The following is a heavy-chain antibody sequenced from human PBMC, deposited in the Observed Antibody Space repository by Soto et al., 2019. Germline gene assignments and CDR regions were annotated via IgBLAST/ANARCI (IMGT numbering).Heavy chain of an antibody. V-gene: IGHV4-34*01. CDR3: ARLNGYCASTNCHGYYGMDV. D-gene: IGHD2-2*03. Sequence: SETLSLTCAVYGGSFSGYYWSWIRQPPGKGLEWIGEINHSENTYYNPSLLSRVTISVDTSKNEFSLRLSSVTAADTAVYYCARLNGYCASTNCHGYYGMDVWGQGTTVTVSS. CDR2: INHSENT. J-gene: IGHJ6*02. CDR1: GGSFSGYY.